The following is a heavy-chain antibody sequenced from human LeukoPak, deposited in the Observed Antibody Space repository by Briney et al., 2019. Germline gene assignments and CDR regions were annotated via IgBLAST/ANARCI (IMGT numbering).Heavy chain of an antibody. D-gene: IGHD3-16*02. CDR3: ARGINRNDDYVWGSYRLNYFDY. Sequence: ASVKVSCKASGYTFTSYYIHWVRQAPGQGLEWMGIINPSGGSTNYAQKFQGRVTITADESTSTAYMELSSLRSEDTAVYYCARGINRNDDYVWGSYRLNYFDYWGQGTLVTVSS. J-gene: IGHJ4*02. V-gene: IGHV1-46*01. CDR2: INPSGGST. CDR1: GYTFTSYY.